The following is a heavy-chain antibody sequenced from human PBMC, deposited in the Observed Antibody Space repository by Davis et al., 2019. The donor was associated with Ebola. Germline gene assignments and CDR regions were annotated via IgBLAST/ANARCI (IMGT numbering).Heavy chain of an antibody. CDR2: IKQDGSEK. J-gene: IGHJ6*03. CDR3: ARTGHYYYYYMDV. D-gene: IGHD3-9*01. CDR1: GFTFSSYW. V-gene: IGHV3-7*01. Sequence: GESLKISCAASGFTFSSYWMNWVRQAPGKGLEWVANIKQDGSEKYYVDSVKGRFTISRDNAKNSLYLQMNSLRAEDSAVYYCARTGHYYYYYMDVWGKGTTVTVSS.